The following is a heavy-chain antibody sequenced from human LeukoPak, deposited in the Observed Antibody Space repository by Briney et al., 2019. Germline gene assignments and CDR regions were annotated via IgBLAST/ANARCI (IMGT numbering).Heavy chain of an antibody. CDR3: ASAYCGGDCTPYWYFDL. J-gene: IGHJ2*01. V-gene: IGHV4-30-4*01. Sequence: SETLSLTCTVSGGSISSGDYYWSWIRQPPGKGLEWIGYIYYIGNTFYNPSLKSRVTISVDTSKNQFSLKLSSVTAADTAVYYCASAYCGGDCTPYWYFDLWGRGTLVAVSS. CDR2: IYYIGNT. CDR1: GGSISSGDYY. D-gene: IGHD2-21*02.